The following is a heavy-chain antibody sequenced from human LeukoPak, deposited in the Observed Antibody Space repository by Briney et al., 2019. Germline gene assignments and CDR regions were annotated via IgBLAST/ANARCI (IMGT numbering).Heavy chain of an antibody. Sequence: GSLRLSCAASGFTFSSYEMNWVRQPPGKGLEWIGSIYYSGSTYYNPSLKSRVTISVDTSKNQFSLKLSSVTAADTAVYYCARQKAMVTVPYDIWGQGTMVTVSS. J-gene: IGHJ3*02. CDR2: IYYSGST. V-gene: IGHV4-39*01. CDR3: ARQKAMVTVPYDI. D-gene: IGHD5-18*01. CDR1: GFTFSSYE.